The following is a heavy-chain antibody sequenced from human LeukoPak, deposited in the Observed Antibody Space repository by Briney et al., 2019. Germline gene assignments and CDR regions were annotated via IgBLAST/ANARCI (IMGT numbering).Heavy chain of an antibody. CDR2: MYYSGST. CDR1: GGSISSYY. J-gene: IGHJ4*02. D-gene: IGHD4-23*01. CDR3: ARASYGANADY. V-gene: IGHV4-59*01. Sequence: SETLSLTRTVSGGSISSYYWTWIRQPPGKGLEWIAYMYYSGSTSYNPSLKSRVTISVDTSKNQFSLKLSSVTAADTAVYFCARASYGANADYWGQGTLVTVSS.